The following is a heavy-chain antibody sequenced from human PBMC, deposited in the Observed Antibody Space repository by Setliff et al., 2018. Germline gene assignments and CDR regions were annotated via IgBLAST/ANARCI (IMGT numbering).Heavy chain of an antibody. J-gene: IGHJ3*01. D-gene: IGHD3-16*01. Sequence: PSETLSLTCTVSGGSIRSSYYYWGWIRQPPGKGLEWIGSIYYNGSTHFNPSPKSRVAISVDTSKNLLSLRVNSVTATDTAVYYCARPLEESFGGVRDSDAFDVWGQGTMVTVSS. CDR2: IYYNGST. CDR3: ARPLEESFGGVRDSDAFDV. CDR1: GGSIRSSYYY. V-gene: IGHV4-39*01.